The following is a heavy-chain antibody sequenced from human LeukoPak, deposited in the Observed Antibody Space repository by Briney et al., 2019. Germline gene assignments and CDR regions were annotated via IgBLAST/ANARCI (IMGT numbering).Heavy chain of an antibody. V-gene: IGHV4-61*01. CDR2: IYYSGSS. CDR3: ARWTPDIVVVVAATGVGYAFDI. Sequence: SETLSLTCTVSGGSVSRGSYYWSWIRQPPGKGLEWIGYIYYSGSSNYNPSLKSRVTISVDTSKNQFSLKLSSVTAADTAVYYCARWTPDIVVVVAATGVGYAFDIWGQGTMVTVSS. J-gene: IGHJ3*02. D-gene: IGHD2-15*01. CDR1: GGSVSRGSYY.